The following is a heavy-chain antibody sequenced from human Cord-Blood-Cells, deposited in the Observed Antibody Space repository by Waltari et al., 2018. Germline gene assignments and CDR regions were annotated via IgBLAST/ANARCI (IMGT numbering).Heavy chain of an antibody. J-gene: IGHJ4*02. CDR3: ARDWGTGDYFDY. CDR1: GGNCSSYA. Sequence: QVQLVQPGAEVKKPGSSVKVSCKASGGNCSSYAISWVRQAPGQGLEWMGGIIPIFGTANYAQKFQGRVTITADESTSTAYMELSSLRSEDTAVYYCARDWGTGDYFDYWGQGTLVTVSS. CDR2: IIPIFGTA. D-gene: IGHD3-16*01. V-gene: IGHV1-69*01.